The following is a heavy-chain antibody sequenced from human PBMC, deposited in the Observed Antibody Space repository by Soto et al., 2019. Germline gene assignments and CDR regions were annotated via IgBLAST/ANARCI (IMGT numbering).Heavy chain of an antibody. V-gene: IGHV4-30-4*01. CDR1: GGPIKTGDYY. CDR3: ARAGLSYGHLLF. J-gene: IGHJ4*02. D-gene: IGHD1-1*01. Sequence: SETLSLTCNVSGGPIKTGDYYWNWIRQPPGKGLEWIGYVFYSGATNYSPSLKSRAAISMDTSKNQFSLSLTSVTAAVTAVYYCARAGLSYGHLLFWGQGIRVTVSS. CDR2: VFYSGAT.